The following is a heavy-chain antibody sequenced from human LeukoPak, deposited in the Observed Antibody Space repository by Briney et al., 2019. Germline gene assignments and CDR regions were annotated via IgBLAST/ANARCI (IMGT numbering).Heavy chain of an antibody. CDR1: GGSISSYY. Sequence: SETLSLTCTVSGGSISSYYWSWIRQPPGKGLEWIGYIYYSGSTNYIPSLKSRVTISVDTSKNQFSLKLSSVTAADTAVYYCARVVRAAAGKGAFDYWGQGTLVTVSS. J-gene: IGHJ4*02. CDR2: IYYSGST. V-gene: IGHV4-59*01. CDR3: ARVVRAAAGKGAFDY. D-gene: IGHD6-13*01.